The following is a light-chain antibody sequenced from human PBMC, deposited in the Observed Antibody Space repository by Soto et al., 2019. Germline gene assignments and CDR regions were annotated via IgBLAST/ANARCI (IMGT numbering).Light chain of an antibody. J-gene: IGKJ4*01. CDR2: GAS. CDR3: QQYNNWPLT. V-gene: IGKV3-15*01. Sequence: EIVMTQSPATLSVSPGKRATLPCRANQSFSRNLAWYQQKPGQAPRLLIYGASTRATGIPARFSGSGSGTEFTLTISSLQSEDFAVYYCQQYNNWPLTFGGGTKVEIK. CDR1: QSFSRN.